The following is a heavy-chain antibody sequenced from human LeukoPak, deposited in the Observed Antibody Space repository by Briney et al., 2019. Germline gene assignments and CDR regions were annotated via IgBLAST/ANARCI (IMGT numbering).Heavy chain of an antibody. CDR1: GFTFSDYY. CDR3: ARDGSADHIVVVPLGFDP. D-gene: IGHD2-2*01. J-gene: IGHJ5*02. Sequence: GRSLRLSCAASGFTFSDYYMSWIRQAPRKGLEWVSYISSSGSTIYYADSVKGRFTISRDNAKNSLYLQMNSLRAEDTAVYYCARDGSADHIVVVPLGFDPWGQGTLVTVSS. CDR2: ISSSGSTI. V-gene: IGHV3-11*04.